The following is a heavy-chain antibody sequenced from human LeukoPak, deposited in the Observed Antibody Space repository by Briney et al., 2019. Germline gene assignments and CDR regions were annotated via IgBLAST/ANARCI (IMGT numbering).Heavy chain of an antibody. CDR1: GGSFSGYY. Sequence: PWETLSLTCAVYGGSFSGYYWSWIRQPPGKGLEWIGEINHSGSTNYNPSLKSRVTISVDTSKNQLSLKLSSVTAADTAVYYCARGEWLRSWFGYWGQGTLVTVSS. CDR3: ARGEWLRSWFGY. D-gene: IGHD5-12*01. CDR2: INHSGST. J-gene: IGHJ4*02. V-gene: IGHV4-34*01.